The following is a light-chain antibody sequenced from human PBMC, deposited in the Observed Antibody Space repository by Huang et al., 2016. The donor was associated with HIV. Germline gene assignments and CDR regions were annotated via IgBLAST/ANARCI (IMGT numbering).Light chain of an antibody. CDR3: QQSYSTPFT. V-gene: IGKV1-39*01. CDR1: QSISSY. J-gene: IGKJ3*01. CDR2: AAS. Sequence: DIQMTQSPSSLSASVGDRVTIICRASQSISSYLNWYQQQPGNAPKLLIYAASSLQSGGTSRFSGSGSGTDFTLTISSLQDEDFTTYYCQQSYSTPFTFGPGTKVDIK.